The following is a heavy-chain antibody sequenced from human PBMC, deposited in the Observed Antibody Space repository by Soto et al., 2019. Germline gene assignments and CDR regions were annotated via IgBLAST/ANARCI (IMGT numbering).Heavy chain of an antibody. V-gene: IGHV3-21*01. D-gene: IGHD3-22*01. Sequence: EVQLVESGGGLVKPGGSLRLSCAASGFTFSSYSMNWVRQAPGKGLEWVSSISSSSSYIYYADSVKGRFTISRDNAKNSLYLQMNSLTAEDTAVYYCAREVAYYYDSSGSPSGYWGQGTLVTVSS. CDR3: AREVAYYYDSSGSPSGY. CDR1: GFTFSSYS. CDR2: ISSSSSYI. J-gene: IGHJ4*02.